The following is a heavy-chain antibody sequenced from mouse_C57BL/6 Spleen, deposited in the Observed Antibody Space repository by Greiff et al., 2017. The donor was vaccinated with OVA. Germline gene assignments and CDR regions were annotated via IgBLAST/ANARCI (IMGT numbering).Heavy chain of an antibody. Sequence: EVKLMESGGDLVKPGGSLKLSCAASGFTFSSYGMSWVRQTPDKRLEWVATISSGGSYTYYPDSVKGRFTISRDNAKNTLYLQMSSLKSEDTAMYYCARQGGYDGGYWGQGTTLTVSS. V-gene: IGHV5-6*01. CDR2: ISSGGSYT. J-gene: IGHJ2*01. D-gene: IGHD2-2*01. CDR1: GFTFSSYG. CDR3: ARQGGYDGGY.